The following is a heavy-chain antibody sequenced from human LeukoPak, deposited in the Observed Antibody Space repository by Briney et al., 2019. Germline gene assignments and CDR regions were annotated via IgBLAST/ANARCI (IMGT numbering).Heavy chain of an antibody. CDR3: ARDRGGYGYFDY. Sequence: ASLKVSCKVSGYTFTDYYLHWVRQAPGQGLEWMGWINPNTGGTNFAQKFQGRVTLTRDTSISTAYIQLSRLRSDDTAVYFCARDRGGYGYFDYWGQGTLVTVSS. D-gene: IGHD5-12*01. J-gene: IGHJ4*02. CDR2: INPNTGGT. V-gene: IGHV1-2*02. CDR1: GYTFTDYY.